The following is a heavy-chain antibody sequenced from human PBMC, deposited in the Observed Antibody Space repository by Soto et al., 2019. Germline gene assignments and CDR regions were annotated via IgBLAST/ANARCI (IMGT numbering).Heavy chain of an antibody. Sequence: GGSLRLSCAASGFTFSSYAISWVRQAPGKGLEWVSAISGSGGSTYYADSVKGRFTISRDNSKNTLYLQMNILRAEDTAVSYCAKLLVDPGQLLWFRELGLGAITKNGMDVWGQGTTVTVSS. D-gene: IGHD3-10*01. CDR3: AKLLVDPGQLLWFRELGLGAITKNGMDV. CDR2: ISGSGGST. J-gene: IGHJ6*02. CDR1: GFTFSSYA. V-gene: IGHV3-23*01.